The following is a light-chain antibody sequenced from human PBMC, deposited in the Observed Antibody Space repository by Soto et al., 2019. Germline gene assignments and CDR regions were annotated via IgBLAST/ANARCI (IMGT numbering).Light chain of an antibody. V-gene: IGKV3-15*01. CDR1: QSVSNN. CDR3: QQYNFWPLT. J-gene: IGKJ4*01. CDR2: GAS. Sequence: ALTQSPVTLSVSVGERATLSCRASQSVSNNLVWYQQKPGRAPILLISGASTRASGVPARFSGSGSGTEFALTLSSLQPEDVGVYYCQQYNFWPLTFGGGTSVEIK.